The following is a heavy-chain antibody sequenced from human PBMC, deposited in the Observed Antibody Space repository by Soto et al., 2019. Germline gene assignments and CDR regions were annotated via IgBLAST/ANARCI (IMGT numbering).Heavy chain of an antibody. CDR3: ARYWDSSSSVYFQH. CDR2: IYYSGST. V-gene: IGHV4-31*03. D-gene: IGHD6-13*01. CDR1: GGSISSGGYY. Sequence: QVQLQESGPGLVKPSQTLSLTCTVSGGSISSGGYYWSWIRQHPGKGLEWIGYIYYSGSTYYNPSLKSRVTISVDTSKNQFSLNLSSVTAADTAVYYCARYWDSSSSVYFQHWGQGTLVTVSS. J-gene: IGHJ1*01.